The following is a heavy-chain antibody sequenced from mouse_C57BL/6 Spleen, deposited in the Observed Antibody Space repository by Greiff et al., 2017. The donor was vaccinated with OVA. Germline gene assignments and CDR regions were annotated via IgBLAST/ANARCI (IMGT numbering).Heavy chain of an antibody. CDR3: ASYISTVGAAFDY. CDR2: IYPGSGNT. Sequence: QVQLQQSGPELVKPGASVKISCKASGYTFTSYYIHWVKQRPGQGLEWIGWIYPGSGNTKYNEKFKGKATLTADKSSSTAYMQLSSLTSEDSAVYYCASYISTVGAAFDYWGQGTTLTVSS. CDR1: GYTFTSYY. J-gene: IGHJ2*01. V-gene: IGHV1-66*01. D-gene: IGHD1-1*01.